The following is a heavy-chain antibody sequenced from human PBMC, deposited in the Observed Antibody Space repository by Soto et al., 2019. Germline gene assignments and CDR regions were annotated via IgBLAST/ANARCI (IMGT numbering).Heavy chain of an antibody. V-gene: IGHV1-18*01. CDR3: ARDPYHVLMVNAPNLYGMDV. CDR1: GYSFTRYG. J-gene: IGHJ6*02. CDR2: INTYNGNT. Sequence: ASVKVSCKASGYSFTRYGIAWARQAPGQGLEWMGRINTYNGNTNYPQSLQGRLTMTTDTSTTTAYMELRSLRSDDTAVYYCARDPYHVLMVNAPNLYGMDVWGQGTTVTVSS. D-gene: IGHD2-8*01.